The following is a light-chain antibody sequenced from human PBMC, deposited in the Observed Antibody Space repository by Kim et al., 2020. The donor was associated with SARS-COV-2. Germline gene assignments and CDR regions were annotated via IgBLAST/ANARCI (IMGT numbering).Light chain of an antibody. Sequence: ATLACDPGDSSTLCCRASQSFSGYLGWYRQKRSKAPRLLIYDASNGATGIPARFSGSGSGTEFTLTISSLEPEDFAVYYCQQRKTFGGGTKVDIK. V-gene: IGKV3-11*01. CDR3: QQRKT. J-gene: IGKJ4*01. CDR2: DAS. CDR1: QSFSGY.